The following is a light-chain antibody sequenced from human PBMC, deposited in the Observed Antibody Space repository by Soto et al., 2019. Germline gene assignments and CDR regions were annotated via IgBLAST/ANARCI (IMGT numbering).Light chain of an antibody. J-gene: IGKJ1*01. Sequence: MVFTQSPATLSVSYGEVSTLFCRASQSVSSYLAWYQQKPGQAPRLLIYDASNRATGIPARFSGSGSGTDFTLTISSLEPEDFAVYYCQQRSTWTFGQGTKVDIK. CDR2: DAS. CDR1: QSVSSY. V-gene: IGKV3-11*01. CDR3: QQRSTWT.